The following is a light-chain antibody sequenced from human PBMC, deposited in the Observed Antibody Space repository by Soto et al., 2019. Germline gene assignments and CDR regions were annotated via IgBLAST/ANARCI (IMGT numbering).Light chain of an antibody. Sequence: EIVLTQSPATLSLSPGERATLSCRASQSISRYLAWYQQNPGQAPRLLIFDASYRATGIPARFSGSGSGTDFTLTISRLEAEEFAVYYCQQYGSSPKTFGQGTKV. CDR2: DAS. CDR3: QQYGSSPKT. CDR1: QSISRY. V-gene: IGKV3-20*01. J-gene: IGKJ1*01.